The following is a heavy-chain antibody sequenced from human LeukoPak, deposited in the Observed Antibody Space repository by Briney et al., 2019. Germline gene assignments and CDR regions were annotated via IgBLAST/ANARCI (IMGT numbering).Heavy chain of an antibody. Sequence: SVKVSCKASGGTFSSYAISWVRQAPGQGLEWMGRIIPILGIANYAQKFQGRVTITADKSTSTAYMELSSLRSEDTAVYYCARSPLGGSYSYYFDYWGQGTLVTVSS. D-gene: IGHD1-26*01. J-gene: IGHJ4*02. V-gene: IGHV1-69*04. CDR2: IIPILGIA. CDR1: GGTFSSYA. CDR3: ARSPLGGSYSYYFDY.